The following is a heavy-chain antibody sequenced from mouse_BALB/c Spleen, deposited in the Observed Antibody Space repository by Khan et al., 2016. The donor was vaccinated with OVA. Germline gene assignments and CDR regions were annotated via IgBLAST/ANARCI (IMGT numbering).Heavy chain of an antibody. CDR1: GFAFNSYD. CDR3: TRPSYYGNPWFTY. V-gene: IGHV5-9*02. D-gene: IGHD2-10*01. CDR2: ISSTGTYT. Sequence: EVKLVESGGGLVKPGGSLKLSCEVSGFAFNSYDMSWVRQTPEKRLEWVATISSTGTYTYYPDSVKGRFTISRDTARNTPYLQMSSLRSEDTALYYCTRPSYYGNPWFTYWGQGTLVTVSA. J-gene: IGHJ3*01.